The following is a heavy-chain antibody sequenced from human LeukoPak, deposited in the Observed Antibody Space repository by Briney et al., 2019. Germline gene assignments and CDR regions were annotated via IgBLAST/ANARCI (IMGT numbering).Heavy chain of an antibody. CDR3: ARRFDH. CDR1: GFSFSDYD. J-gene: IGHJ4*02. CDR2: ISSGSSSTV. V-gene: IGHV3-48*02. Sequence: GRSLRLSCAASGFSFSDYDMNWVRQAPGKGLEWISYISSGSSSTVYYADSVKGRFTISRDNAKNSLYLQMNSLRDDDTAVYYCARRFDHWGQGTLVTVSS.